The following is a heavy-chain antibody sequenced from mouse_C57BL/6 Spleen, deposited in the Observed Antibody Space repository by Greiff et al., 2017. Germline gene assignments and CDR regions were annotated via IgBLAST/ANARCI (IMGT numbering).Heavy chain of an antibody. CDR2: ISDGGSYT. V-gene: IGHV5-4*03. CDR1: GFTFSSYA. Sequence: DVMLVESGGGLVKPGGSLKLSCAASGFTFSSYAMSWVRQTPEKRLEWVATISDGGSYTYYPDNVKGRFTISRDNAKNNLYLQMSHLKSEDTAMYYCARVYAMDYWGQGTSVTVSS. J-gene: IGHJ4*01. CDR3: ARVYAMDY.